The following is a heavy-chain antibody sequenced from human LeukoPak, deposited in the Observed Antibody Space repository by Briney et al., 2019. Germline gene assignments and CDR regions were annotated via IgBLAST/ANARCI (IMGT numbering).Heavy chain of an antibody. V-gene: IGHV5-51*01. CDR2: IYPGDSDT. D-gene: IGHD3-9*01. CDR3: ARLGLQRYYYYYYMDV. J-gene: IGHJ6*03. CDR1: GYSFTSYW. Sequence: GESLKIFCKGSGYSFTSYWIGWVRQMPGKGLEWMGIIYPGDSDTRYSPSFQGQVTISADKSISTAYLQWSSLKASDTAMYYCARLGLQRYYYYYYMDVWGKGTTVTVSS.